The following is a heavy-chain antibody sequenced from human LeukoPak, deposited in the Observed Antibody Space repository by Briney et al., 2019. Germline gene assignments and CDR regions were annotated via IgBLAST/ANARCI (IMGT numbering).Heavy chain of an antibody. J-gene: IGHJ6*02. CDR2: ISAYNGNT. Sequence: ASVKVSCKASGYTFTSYGISWVRQAPGQGLEWMGWISAYNGNTNYAQKLQGRVTMTTDTSTSKAYMELRSLRSDDTAVYYCARYVTSSSWYGTTWYYYGMDVWGQGTTVTVSS. CDR3: ARYVTSSSWYGTTWYYYGMDV. D-gene: IGHD6-13*01. CDR1: GYTFTSYG. V-gene: IGHV1-18*01.